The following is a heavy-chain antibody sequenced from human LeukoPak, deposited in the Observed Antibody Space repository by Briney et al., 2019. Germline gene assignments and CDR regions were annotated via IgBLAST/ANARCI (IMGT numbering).Heavy chain of an antibody. J-gene: IGHJ4*02. V-gene: IGHV3-23*01. D-gene: IGHD3-22*01. CDR3: AEDRNLYYYDSSPVGY. CDR2: VSGSGGTT. Sequence: PGGSLRLSCAASGFAFSSYAMSWVRQAPGRGLEWVSVVSGSGGTTYYTDSVKGRFTISRDNSKNTLYLQMNSLRAEDTAVYYCAEDRNLYYYDSSPVGYWGQGTLVTVSS. CDR1: GFAFSSYA.